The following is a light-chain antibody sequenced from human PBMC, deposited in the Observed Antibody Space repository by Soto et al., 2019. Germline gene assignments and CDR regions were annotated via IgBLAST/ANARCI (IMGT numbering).Light chain of an antibody. CDR1: SSDVGGYNY. CDR2: DVT. Sequence: QSALTQPASVSGSPGQSITISCTGTSSDVGGYNYVSWFQQHPGKAPKLMIYDVTNRPSGLSNRSSGCKSGNTASLTISGVQAEDEAVYYCSSYSTSGSWVFGGGTKVTVL. CDR3: SSYSTSGSWV. J-gene: IGLJ6*01. V-gene: IGLV2-14*03.